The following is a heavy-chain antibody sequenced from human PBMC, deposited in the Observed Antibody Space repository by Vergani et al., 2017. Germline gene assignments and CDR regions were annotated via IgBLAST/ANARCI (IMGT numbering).Heavy chain of an antibody. CDR3: AKHFRGWGIDY. Sequence: QVQLVESGGGVVQRGGSLRLSCATSGFTLSNYDMQWIRQGPGKGLEFVAFIQFDGSNQYYADSVKGRFTLSRDFSKNTLYLQMNSLRTDDTATYYCAKHFRGWGIDYWGQGTPVIVSS. CDR2: IQFDGSNQ. J-gene: IGHJ4*02. CDR1: GFTLSNYD. V-gene: IGHV3-30*02. D-gene: IGHD3-16*01.